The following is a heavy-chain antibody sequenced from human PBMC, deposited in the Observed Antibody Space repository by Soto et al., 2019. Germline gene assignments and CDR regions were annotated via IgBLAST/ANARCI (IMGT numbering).Heavy chain of an antibody. J-gene: IGHJ4*02. CDR3: AGGAARRTIDY. Sequence: SETLSLTCTVSSGSISTYYWSWIRQPPGKGLEWIGYIYYTGSTNYNPSLKTRVAISMDTSKNQFSLNLSSVTAADTAVYYCAGGAARRTIDYWGQGTLVTVSS. CDR2: IYYTGST. D-gene: IGHD6-6*01. V-gene: IGHV4-59*01. CDR1: SGSISTYY.